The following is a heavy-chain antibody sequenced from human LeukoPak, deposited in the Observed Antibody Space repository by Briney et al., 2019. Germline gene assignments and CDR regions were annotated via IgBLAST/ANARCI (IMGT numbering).Heavy chain of an antibody. CDR2: IDWNGGTT. Sequence: GGSLRLSCAASGFTFDDYGMSWVRQAPGQGLEWVSVIDWNGGTTGYADSVKGRFTISRDNAKNSLYLQMNSLRVDDTALYYCTRGGPYRYCSSASCFSDFWGQGTLVTVSS. CDR3: TRGGPYRYCSSASCFSDF. J-gene: IGHJ4*02. V-gene: IGHV3-20*04. CDR1: GFTFDDYG. D-gene: IGHD2-15*01.